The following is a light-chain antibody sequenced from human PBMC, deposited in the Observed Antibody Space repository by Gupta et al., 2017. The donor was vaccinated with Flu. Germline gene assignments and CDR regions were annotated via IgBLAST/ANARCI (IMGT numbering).Light chain of an antibody. J-gene: IGLJ1*01. CDR3: SSYTDTSTFYV. CDR2: DVN. V-gene: IGLV2-14*01. Sequence: QSALTQPASVSVSPGQSITISCTGTSSDVGGYNFVSWYQQRPGKAPKLMIYDVNNRPAGVANRFSGSKSGNTASLTISGLQAEDETDYYCSSYTDTSTFYVFGTGTKVTV. CDR1: SSDVGGYNF.